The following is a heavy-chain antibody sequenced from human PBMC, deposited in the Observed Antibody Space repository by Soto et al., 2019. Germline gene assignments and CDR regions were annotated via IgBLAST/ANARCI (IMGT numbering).Heavy chain of an antibody. J-gene: IGHJ6*02. Sequence: QVQLVQSGAEVKKPGASVKVSCKASGYTFTDYYIHWVRQAPGQGLEWMGWINPNSGGTLYAQKFQGRVTMTRDTSISTAYMELIRLRSDDAAVYNCAKDSWQQQASYGMDVWGQGTTVTVSS. D-gene: IGHD6-13*01. CDR1: GYTFTDYY. V-gene: IGHV1-2*02. CDR3: AKDSWQQQASYGMDV. CDR2: INPNSGGT.